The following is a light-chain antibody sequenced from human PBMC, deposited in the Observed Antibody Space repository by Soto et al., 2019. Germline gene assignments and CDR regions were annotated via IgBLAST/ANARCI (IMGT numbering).Light chain of an antibody. V-gene: IGLV1-44*01. CDR1: SSNIGSNT. J-gene: IGLJ1*01. Sequence: QSVLTQPPSASETPGQRVTISCSGSSSNIGSNTVNWYQQLPGTAPKLLIYSNHQRPSGVPDRFSGSKSGTSASLDISGLQSEDEADYYCAAWDDSLNGYVFGTGTKVTVL. CDR3: AAWDDSLNGYV. CDR2: SNH.